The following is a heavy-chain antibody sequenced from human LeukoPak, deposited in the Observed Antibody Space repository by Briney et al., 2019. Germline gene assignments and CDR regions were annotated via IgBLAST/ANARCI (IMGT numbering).Heavy chain of an antibody. D-gene: IGHD5/OR15-5a*01. J-gene: IGHJ5*02. Sequence: SETLSLTCAVYGGSFSGYYWSWIRQPAGKGLEWIGRIYTSGSTNYNPSLKSRVTMSVDTSKNQFSLKLSSVTAADTAVYYCARSVDRGQNWFDPWGQGTLVTVSS. CDR2: IYTSGST. V-gene: IGHV4-59*10. CDR1: GGSFSGYY. CDR3: ARSVDRGQNWFDP.